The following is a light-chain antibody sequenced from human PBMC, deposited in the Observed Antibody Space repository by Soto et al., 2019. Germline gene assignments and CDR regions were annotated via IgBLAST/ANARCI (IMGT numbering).Light chain of an antibody. Sequence: EIVLTQSPGTLSLSSGERATLSCRARQSVSSGYLAWYQQKPGQPPSLLIYGASTRATGIPDRFSGSGSGTDFTLTISRLEPEDFAVYYCQQYGSSPKTFGQGTKVEVK. V-gene: IGKV3-20*01. CDR2: GAS. CDR3: QQYGSSPKT. J-gene: IGKJ1*01. CDR1: QSVSSGY.